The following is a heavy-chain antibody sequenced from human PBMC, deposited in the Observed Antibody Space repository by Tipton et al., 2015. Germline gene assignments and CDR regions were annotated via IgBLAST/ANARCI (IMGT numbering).Heavy chain of an antibody. J-gene: IGHJ4*02. Sequence: SLRLSCAASGFTVSSKYISWVRQSPGKGLEWVSVIYSGGRTNYADSVKGRFTISRDNSKNSLYLQMNGLRADDTAVYYCARDSWGNCIGPSCCSLDSWGQGTLVTVSP. CDR3: ARDSWGNCIGPSCCSLDS. V-gene: IGHV3-53*01. CDR1: GFTVSSKY. CDR2: IYSGGRT. D-gene: IGHD2-15*01.